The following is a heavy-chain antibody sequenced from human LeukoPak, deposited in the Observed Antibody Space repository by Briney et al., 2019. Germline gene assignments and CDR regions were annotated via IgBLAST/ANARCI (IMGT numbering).Heavy chain of an antibody. V-gene: IGHV1-69*05. D-gene: IGHD6-19*01. CDR1: GGTFSSYA. J-gene: IGHJ4*02. CDR2: IIPIFGTA. CDR3: ARTTLQWLVQDY. Sequence: ASVKVSCKASGGTFSSYAISWVRQAPGQGLEWMGGIIPIFGTANYAQKLQGRVTMTTDTSTSTAYMELRSLRSDDTAVYYCARTTLQWLVQDYWGQGTLVTVSS.